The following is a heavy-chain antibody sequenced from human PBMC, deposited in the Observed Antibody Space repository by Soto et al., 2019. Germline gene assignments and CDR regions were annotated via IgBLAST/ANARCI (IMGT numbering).Heavy chain of an antibody. CDR2: IYYIGTT. CDR1: DGSVNTGNYY. Sequence: QVQLQESGPGLVKPSETLSLTCSVSDGSVNTGNYYWSWIRQPPGKGLEWIGHIYYIGTTNYHPSLKSRVTISVDTSKNQFSLKVTSVTAADTAVYFCAREEKQLSRYGGDFDYWGQGILVTVSS. V-gene: IGHV4-61*01. CDR3: AREEKQLSRYGGDFDY. J-gene: IGHJ4*02. D-gene: IGHD3-16*01.